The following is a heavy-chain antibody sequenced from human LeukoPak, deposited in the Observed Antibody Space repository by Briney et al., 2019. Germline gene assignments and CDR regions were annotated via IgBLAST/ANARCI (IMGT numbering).Heavy chain of an antibody. CDR3: ARSNFGYSYGYNAFDI. D-gene: IGHD5-18*01. J-gene: IGHJ3*02. V-gene: IGHV3-23*01. CDR2: ISGSGGST. CDR1: GFTFSRYA. Sequence: PGGSLRLFCAASGFTFSRYAMSWVRQAPGKGLEWVSAISGSGGSTYYADSVKGRFTISRDNAKNTLYLQMNSLRAEDTAVYYCARSNFGYSYGYNAFDIWGQGTMVTVSS.